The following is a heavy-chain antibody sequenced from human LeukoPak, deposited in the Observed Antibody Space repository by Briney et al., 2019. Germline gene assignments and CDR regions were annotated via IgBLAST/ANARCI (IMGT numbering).Heavy chain of an antibody. V-gene: IGHV3-23*01. CDR1: GFTFSTYA. CDR2: ISGSGGST. J-gene: IGHJ4*02. Sequence: PGGSLRLSCAASGFTFSTYAMSWVRQAPGKGLEWVSAISGSGGSTYYADSVKGRFTISRDNSKNTLYLQMNSLRAEDTAVYFCARGGVDHYGSGTYYLMYYFDHWGQGALVTVSS. D-gene: IGHD3-10*01. CDR3: ARGGVDHYGSGTYYLMYYFDH.